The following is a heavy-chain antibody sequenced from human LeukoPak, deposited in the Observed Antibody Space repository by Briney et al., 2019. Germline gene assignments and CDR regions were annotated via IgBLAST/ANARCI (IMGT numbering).Heavy chain of an antibody. CDR3: ARMASGNYLGVYYFDY. J-gene: IGHJ4*02. CDR1: GLTVGIYW. D-gene: IGHD1-26*01. V-gene: IGHV3-74*01. Sequence: WGSLRLSCAASGLTVGIYWMHWVRQGPGKGLVWVSRINSDGSSTNYADSVKGRFTISRDNAKNTLYLQMNSLRAEDTAVYFCARMASGNYLGVYYFDYWGQGTLVTVSS. CDR2: INSDGSST.